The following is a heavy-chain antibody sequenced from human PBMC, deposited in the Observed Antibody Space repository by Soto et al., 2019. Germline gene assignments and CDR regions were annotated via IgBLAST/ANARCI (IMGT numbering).Heavy chain of an antibody. D-gene: IGHD5-18*01. CDR2: IYHSGST. CDR1: GGSISSGGYS. Sequence: SETLSLTCAVSGGSISSGGYSWSWIRQPPGKGLEWIGYIYHSGSTYYNPSLKSRVTISVGRSKNQFSLKLSSVTAADTAVYYCARVDTAMGEYYFDYWGQGTLVTVSS. CDR3: ARVDTAMGEYYFDY. J-gene: IGHJ4*02. V-gene: IGHV4-30-2*01.